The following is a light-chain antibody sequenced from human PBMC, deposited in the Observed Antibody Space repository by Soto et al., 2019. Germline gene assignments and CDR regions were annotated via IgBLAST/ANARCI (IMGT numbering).Light chain of an antibody. V-gene: IGLV1-40*01. Sequence: VLTQPPSVSGAPGQSVTISCAGSSSNIGARYDVHWYQQVPGTAPKLLIYGNNNRPSGVPDRFSGSKSGTSASLAITGLQAEDEADYYCQSYDRSLSGYVFGTGTKVTVL. CDR1: SSNIGARYD. CDR2: GNN. CDR3: QSYDRSLSGYV. J-gene: IGLJ1*01.